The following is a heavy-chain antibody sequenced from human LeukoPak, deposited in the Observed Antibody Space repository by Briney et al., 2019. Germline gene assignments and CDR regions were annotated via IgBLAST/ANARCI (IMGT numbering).Heavy chain of an antibody. CDR1: GGTFSSYA. Sequence: SVKVSCKASGGTFSSYAISWVRQAPGQGLEWMGSIIPILGIANYAQKFQGRVTITADKSTSTAYMELSSLRSEDTAVYYCARDWNYRVIAARLDAFDIWGQGTMVTVSS. CDR2: IIPILGIA. J-gene: IGHJ3*02. D-gene: IGHD6-6*01. V-gene: IGHV1-69*04. CDR3: ARDWNYRVIAARLDAFDI.